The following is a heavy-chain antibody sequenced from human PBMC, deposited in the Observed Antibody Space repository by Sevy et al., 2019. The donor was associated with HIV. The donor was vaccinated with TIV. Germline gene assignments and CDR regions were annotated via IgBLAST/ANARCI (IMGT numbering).Heavy chain of an antibody. J-gene: IGHJ6*03. CDR3: AKGGGGHYDPDEIGYYFYYYNIDV. CDR1: GFSFDSYG. Sequence: GGSLRLSCAVSGFSFDSYGMTWVRQAPGKGLEWVSGISGSGTRTYYADSVKGRFSISRDNSKNRLYLQMNSLRSEDTGIYYCAKGGGGHYDPDEIGYYFYYYNIDVWGKGTTVTVSS. V-gene: IGHV3-23*01. D-gene: IGHD3-22*01. CDR2: ISGSGTRT.